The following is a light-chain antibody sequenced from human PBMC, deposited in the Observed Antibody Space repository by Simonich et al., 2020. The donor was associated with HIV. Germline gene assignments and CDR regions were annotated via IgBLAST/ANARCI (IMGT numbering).Light chain of an antibody. CDR3: QAWDSSTVV. CDR2: QDS. CDR1: KLGDKY. V-gene: IGLV3-1*01. J-gene: IGLJ2*01. Sequence: SYELTQPPSVSVSPGQTASITCSGDKLGDKYACWYQQKPGQPPVLVIYQDSKRPSGIPERFSGSNSGNTAPLTISGTQAMDEADYYCQAWDSSTVVFGGGTKLTVL.